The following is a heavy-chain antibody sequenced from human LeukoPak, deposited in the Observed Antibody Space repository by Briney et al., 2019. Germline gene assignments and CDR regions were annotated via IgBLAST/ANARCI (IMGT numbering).Heavy chain of an antibody. J-gene: IGHJ4*02. CDR3: ARDTYYYDSSGYCDY. CDR1: GFTFSSYW. D-gene: IGHD3-22*01. Sequence: GGSLRLSCAASGFTFSSYWMSWVRQAPGKGLEWVANIKQDGSEKYYVDSVKGRFTIPRDNAKNSLYLQMNSLRAEDTAVYYCARDTYYYDSSGYCDYWGQGTLVTVSS. V-gene: IGHV3-7*03. CDR2: IKQDGSEK.